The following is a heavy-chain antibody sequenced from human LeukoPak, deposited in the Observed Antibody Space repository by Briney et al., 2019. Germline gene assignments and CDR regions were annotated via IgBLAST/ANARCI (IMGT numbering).Heavy chain of an antibody. Sequence: GGSLRLSCAASGFTFSGYAMSWVRQAPGKGLEWVSTISDNGGRTYYADSVKGRFTISRDNSKNTLYLQMNSLRAEDTAVYYCVKDISGWYYGSGSYFDYWGQGTLVTVSS. D-gene: IGHD3-10*01. CDR2: ISDNGGRT. CDR1: GFTFSGYA. J-gene: IGHJ4*02. CDR3: VKDISGWYYGSGSYFDY. V-gene: IGHV3-23*01.